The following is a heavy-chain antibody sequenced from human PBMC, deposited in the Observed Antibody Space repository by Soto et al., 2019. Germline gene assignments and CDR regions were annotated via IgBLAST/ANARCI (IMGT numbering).Heavy chain of an antibody. CDR2: INAGNGNT. CDR1: GYTFTSYA. Sequence: QVQLVQSGAEVKKPGASVKVSCKASGYTFTSYAMYWVRQAPGQRLEWMGWINAGNGNTKYSQKFQGRVTITRYTSATTAYMELSSLRSEDTAVYYCARDMGFGLSDYWGQGTLVTVSS. D-gene: IGHD3-10*01. J-gene: IGHJ4*02. V-gene: IGHV1-3*01. CDR3: ARDMGFGLSDY.